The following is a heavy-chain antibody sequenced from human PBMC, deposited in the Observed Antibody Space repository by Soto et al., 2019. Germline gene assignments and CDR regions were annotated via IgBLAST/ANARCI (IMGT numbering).Heavy chain of an antibody. V-gene: IGHV4-59*01. CDR2: FYYSGST. CDR1: GGSISSYY. CDR3: ARWSSEQLADLVYYYYYGMDV. D-gene: IGHD1-26*01. J-gene: IGHJ6*02. Sequence: PSETLSLTCTVSGGSISSYYWSWIRQPPGKGLEWIGYFYYSGSTNYNPSLKSRVTISVDTSKNHFSLKLSSVTAADTAVYYCARWSSEQLADLVYYYYYGMDVWGPGTTVTVSS.